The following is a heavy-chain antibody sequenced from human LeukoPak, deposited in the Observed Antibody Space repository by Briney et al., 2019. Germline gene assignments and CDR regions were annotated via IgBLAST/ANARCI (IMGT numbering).Heavy chain of an antibody. J-gene: IGHJ6*02. CDR3: ARARELYGMDV. V-gene: IGHV4-30-2*01. Sequence: SQTLSLTCAVSGGSISSGGYSWSWIRQPPGKGLEWIGYIYHSGSTYYNPSLKSRVTISVDRSKNQFSLKLSSVTAADTAVYYCARARELYGMDVWGQGTTVTVSS. D-gene: IGHD1-7*01. CDR2: IYHSGST. CDR1: GGSISSGGYS.